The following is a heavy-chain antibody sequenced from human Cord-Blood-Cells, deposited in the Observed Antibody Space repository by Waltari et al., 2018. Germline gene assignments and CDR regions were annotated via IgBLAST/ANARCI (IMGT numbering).Heavy chain of an antibody. V-gene: IGHV4-4*07. Sequence: QLQLQESGPGLVRPSEMLSITPTAPGGSIGRFYRAWIRQPGGTGLEWTGRIYTSGSTNYNPSLKSRVTMSVDTSKNQFSLKLISVTAADTAVYYCARDLGIVVVPAANPNWYFDLWGRGTLVTVSS. J-gene: IGHJ2*01. CDR1: GGSIGRFY. CDR3: ARDLGIVVVPAANPNWYFDL. CDR2: IYTSGST. D-gene: IGHD2-2*01.